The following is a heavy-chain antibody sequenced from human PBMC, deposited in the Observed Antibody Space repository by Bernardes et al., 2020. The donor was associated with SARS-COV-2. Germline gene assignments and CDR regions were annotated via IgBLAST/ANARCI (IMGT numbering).Heavy chain of an antibody. CDR3: ARGANSAMGV. D-gene: IGHD2-21*01. CDR1: GDSVSSNSAV. Sequence: SQTLSLTCAISGDSVSSNSAVWHWIRQSPSRGLEWLGRTSYRSKGNYDYAVSVKSRITISPDTSKNQFSLELTSVTPEDTAVYYCARGANSAMGVWGQGTTVTVSS. V-gene: IGHV6-1*01. J-gene: IGHJ6*02. CDR2: TSYRSKGNY.